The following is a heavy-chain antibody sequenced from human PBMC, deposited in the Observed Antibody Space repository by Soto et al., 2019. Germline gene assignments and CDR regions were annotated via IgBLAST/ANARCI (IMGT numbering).Heavy chain of an antibody. V-gene: IGHV3-48*01. D-gene: IGHD3-10*01. Sequence: GGSLRLSCAGSGFTVSTYSMNWVRQAPGKGLEWVSYITSSGNIYYADSVKGRFIISRDNATNSLFLQMNSLRVEDTAVYYCARDRGYYHYWGQGTLVTVSS. CDR1: GFTVSTYS. CDR2: ITSSGNI. CDR3: ARDRGYYHY. J-gene: IGHJ4*02.